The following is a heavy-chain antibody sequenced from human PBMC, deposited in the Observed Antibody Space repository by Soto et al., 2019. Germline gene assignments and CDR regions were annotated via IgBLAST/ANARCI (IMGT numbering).Heavy chain of an antibody. Sequence: QVQLVQSGAEVKKPGASVKVSCKASGYTFTSYYMHWVRQAPGQGLEWMGIINPSGGSTSYAQKFQGRVTMTRDTSTSTGYMELSSLRSEDTAVYYCARGGCSSTSCYVDYDAFDIWGQGTMVTVSS. V-gene: IGHV1-46*01. D-gene: IGHD2-2*01. CDR2: INPSGGST. CDR3: ARGGCSSTSCYVDYDAFDI. J-gene: IGHJ3*02. CDR1: GYTFTSYY.